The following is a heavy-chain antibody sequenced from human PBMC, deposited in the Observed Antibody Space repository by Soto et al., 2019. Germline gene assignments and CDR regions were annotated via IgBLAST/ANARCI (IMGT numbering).Heavy chain of an antibody. CDR2: ISGSGGST. Sequence: GGSLRLSCAASGFTFSSYAMSWVRQAPGKGLEWVSAISGSGGSTYYADSVKGRFTISRDNSKNTLYLQMNSLRAEDPAVYDWANPKQGVVLPGPRYGMDVWGQETTVTVSS. D-gene: IGHD3-10*01. CDR3: ANPKQGVVLPGPRYGMDV. V-gene: IGHV3-23*01. J-gene: IGHJ6*02. CDR1: GFTFSSYA.